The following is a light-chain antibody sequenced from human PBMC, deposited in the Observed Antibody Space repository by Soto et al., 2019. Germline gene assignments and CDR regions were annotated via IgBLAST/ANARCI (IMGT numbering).Light chain of an antibody. CDR2: DVS. CDR1: TSDIGAYNH. Sequence: QSALTQPASVSGSPGQSITSSCTGTTSDIGAYNHVSWYQHHPGKAPKLMIYDVSNRPSGVSNRFSGSKSGNTASLTISGLQAEDEVDYYCLSYTTSTTYVFGTGTKFTVL. J-gene: IGLJ1*01. V-gene: IGLV2-14*03. CDR3: LSYTTSTTYV.